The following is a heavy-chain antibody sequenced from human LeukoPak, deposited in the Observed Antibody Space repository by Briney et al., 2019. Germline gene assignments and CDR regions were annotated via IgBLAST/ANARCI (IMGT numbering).Heavy chain of an antibody. D-gene: IGHD3-22*01. Sequence: ASVKVSCKASGYTFTGYYMHWVRQAPGQGLEWMGWINPNSGGTNYAQKSQGRVTMTRDTSISTAYMELSRLRSDDTAVYYCARGFSYYDSSGYLHVGFDIWGQGTMVTVSS. V-gene: IGHV1-2*02. J-gene: IGHJ3*02. CDR3: ARGFSYYDSSGYLHVGFDI. CDR2: INPNSGGT. CDR1: GYTFTGYY.